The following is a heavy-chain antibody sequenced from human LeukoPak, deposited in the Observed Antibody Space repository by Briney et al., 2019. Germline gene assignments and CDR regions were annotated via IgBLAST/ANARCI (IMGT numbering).Heavy chain of an antibody. J-gene: IGHJ4*02. Sequence: SETLSLTCTVSGGSIISYYWSWIRQPPGKRLEWIGFIHYTGSTNYNPSLKSRVTISVDTSKNQFSLKLNSVTAADTAVYYCARSSGSRYYIDYWGQGTLVTVSS. D-gene: IGHD1-26*01. CDR2: IHYTGST. CDR1: GGSIISYY. CDR3: ARSSGSRYYIDY. V-gene: IGHV4-59*01.